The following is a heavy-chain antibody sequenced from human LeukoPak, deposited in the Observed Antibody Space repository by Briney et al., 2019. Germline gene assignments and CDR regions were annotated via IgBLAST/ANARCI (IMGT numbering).Heavy chain of an antibody. V-gene: IGHV1-2*02. CDR2: INPNSGGT. Sequence: ASVKVSCKASGYTFTGYYMHWVRQAPGQGLEWMGWINPNSGGTNYAQKFQGGVTMTRDTSISTAYMELSRLRSDDTAVYYCARAGDWNGVWFDPWGQGTLVTVSS. J-gene: IGHJ5*02. D-gene: IGHD1-1*01. CDR1: GYTFTGYY. CDR3: ARAGDWNGVWFDP.